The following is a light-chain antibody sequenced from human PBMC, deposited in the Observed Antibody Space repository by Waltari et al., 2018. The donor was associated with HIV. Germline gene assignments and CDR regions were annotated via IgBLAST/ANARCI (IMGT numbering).Light chain of an antibody. CDR3: QQYYSTPYT. J-gene: IGKJ2*01. V-gene: IGKV4-1*01. CDR1: QSVLYTSSNKNY. Sequence: DIVMTQSPDSLAVSLGERATINCKSSQSVLYTSSNKNYLTWYQQKPGQPPKLLIYWASTRESGVPDRFGGSGSGTDFTLTISSLQAEDVAVYYCQQYYSTPYTFGQGTKLEIK. CDR2: WAS.